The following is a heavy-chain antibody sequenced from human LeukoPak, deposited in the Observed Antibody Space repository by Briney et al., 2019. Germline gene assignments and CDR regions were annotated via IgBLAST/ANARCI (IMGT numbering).Heavy chain of an antibody. J-gene: IGHJ4*02. D-gene: IGHD3-22*01. CDR1: GFTFNRYA. Sequence: GGSLRLSCAASGFTFNRYAMHWVRQAPGKGLEWVAVISYDGSNKYYADSVKGRFTISRDNSKNTLYLQMNSLRTEDTAVYYCAREAVGAIYFDYWGQGTLVTVSS. CDR3: AREAVGAIYFDY. V-gene: IGHV3-30-3*01. CDR2: ISYDGSNK.